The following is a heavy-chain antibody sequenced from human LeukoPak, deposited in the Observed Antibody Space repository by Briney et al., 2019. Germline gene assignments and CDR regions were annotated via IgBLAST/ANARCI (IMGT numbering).Heavy chain of an antibody. CDR2: INAGNGNT. CDR1: GYTFTSYA. D-gene: IGHD6-13*01. J-gene: IGHJ4*02. CDR3: ARVGIKQQLPDY. V-gene: IGHV1-3*01. Sequence: ASVKVSCKASGYTFTSYAMNWVRQAPGQGLEWVGWINAGNGNTKYSQKFQGRVTITRDTSASTAYMELSSLRSEDTAVYYCARVGIKQQLPDYWGQGTLVTVSS.